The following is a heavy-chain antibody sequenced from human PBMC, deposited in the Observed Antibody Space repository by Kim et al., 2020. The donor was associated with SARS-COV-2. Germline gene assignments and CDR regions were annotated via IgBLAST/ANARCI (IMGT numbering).Heavy chain of an antibody. CDR1: GFTFNKYA. CDR3: AKSTYDAGSYPVDYYYYYGVDV. J-gene: IGHJ6*02. Sequence: GGSLRLSCEASGFTFNKYAMNWVRQTPGKGLEWVSGISASAGNTDYADSVKGRFTISRDYAKIMVYLQMNSLRAEDTAVYFCAKSTYDAGSYPVDYYYYYGVDVWGQGTTVAVSS. D-gene: IGHD3-10*01. V-gene: IGHV3-23*01. CDR2: ISASAGNT.